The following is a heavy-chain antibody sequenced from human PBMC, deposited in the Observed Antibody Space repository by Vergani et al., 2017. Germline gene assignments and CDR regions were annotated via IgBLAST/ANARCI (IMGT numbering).Heavy chain of an antibody. CDR1: GGTFSSYA. CDR2: IIPIFGTA. D-gene: IGHD3-22*01. V-gene: IGHV1-69*12. CDR3: ARESGGYYYDSSGYPRGWFDH. Sequence: QVQLVQSGAEVKKPGSSVKVSCKASGGTFSSYAISWVRQAPGQGLEWMGGIIPIFGTANYAQKFQGRVTITADESTSTAYMELSSLRSEDTAVYYCARESGGYYYDSSGYPRGWFDHWGQGTLVTVSS. J-gene: IGHJ5*02.